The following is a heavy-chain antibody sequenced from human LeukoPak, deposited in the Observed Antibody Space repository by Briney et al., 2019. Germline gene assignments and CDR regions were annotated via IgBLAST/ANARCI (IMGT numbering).Heavy chain of an antibody. CDR1: GFTVSSNY. Sequence: PGGSLRLSCAASGFTVSSNYMSWVRQAPGKGLEWVSVIYSGGSTYYAASVKGRFTISRDNSKNTLYLQMNSLRAEDTAVYYCARDRWSGYSYGMDVWGQGTTVTVSS. V-gene: IGHV3-53*01. CDR2: IYSGGST. CDR3: ARDRWSGYSYGMDV. D-gene: IGHD3-3*01. J-gene: IGHJ6*02.